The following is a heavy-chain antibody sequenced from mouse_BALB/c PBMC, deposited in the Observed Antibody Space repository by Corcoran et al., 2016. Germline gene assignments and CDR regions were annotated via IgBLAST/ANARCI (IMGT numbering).Heavy chain of an antibody. J-gene: IGHJ3*01. CDR1: GGSFSGYY. D-gene: IGHD1-1*01. CDR2: INHSGST. CDR3: ARGRRVVPAAMHAFDI. Sequence: QVQLQQWGAGLLKPSETLSLTCAVYGGSFSGYYWSWIRQPPGKGLEWIGEINHSGSTNDNPSLKSRVTRSVKPSKNQCSLKLSSVTAADTAVYYCARGRRVVPAAMHAFDIWGQGTMVTVSS. V-gene: IGHV12-3*02.